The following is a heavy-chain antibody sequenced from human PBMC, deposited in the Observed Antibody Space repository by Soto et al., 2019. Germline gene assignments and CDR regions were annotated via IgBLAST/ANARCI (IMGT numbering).Heavy chain of an antibody. V-gene: IGHV3-23*01. CDR1: GFTFSSYA. CDR2: ISGRGGST. CDR3: AEGQSDI. J-gene: IGHJ3*02. Sequence: EVQLLESGGGLVQPGGSLRLSCAASGFTFSSYAMSWVRQAPGKGLEWVSAISGRGGSTSYADSVKGRFTISSDNSKNTLYLQMNSVRAEDTAVYYCAEGQSDIWGQGTMVTVSS.